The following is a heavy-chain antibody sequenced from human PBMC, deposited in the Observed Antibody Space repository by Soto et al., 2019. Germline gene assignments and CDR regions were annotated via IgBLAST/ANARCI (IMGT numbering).Heavy chain of an antibody. CDR3: AREGQAPYYSYGMDV. CDR2: ISGYNGNT. Sequence: QVQVVQSGDEVKKPGASVKVSCKASGYTFTNYGFSWVRQAPGQGLEWMGWISGYNGNTKYAEKFQGRVTMTTDTAKSTAHMELRSLRSDDTAVYYCAREGQAPYYSYGMDVWGQGTAVTVSS. CDR1: GYTFTNYG. V-gene: IGHV1-18*01. J-gene: IGHJ6*02.